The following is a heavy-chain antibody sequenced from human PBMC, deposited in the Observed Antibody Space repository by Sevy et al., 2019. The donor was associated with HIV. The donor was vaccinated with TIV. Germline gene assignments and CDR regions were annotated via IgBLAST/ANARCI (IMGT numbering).Heavy chain of an antibody. V-gene: IGHV3-7*01. CDR2: IKQDGSEK. Sequence: GGSLRLSCAASGFTFSSYWMTWVRQAPGKGLEWVANIKQDGSEKYYVDAVKGRSTISRDNAKSSLYLQMNSERAEDTAVYYCATRSFDTGFGLVRSPGHYWGQGTLVTVSS. CDR3: ATRSFDTGFGLVRSPGHY. CDR1: GFTFSSYW. D-gene: IGHD3-3*01. J-gene: IGHJ4*02.